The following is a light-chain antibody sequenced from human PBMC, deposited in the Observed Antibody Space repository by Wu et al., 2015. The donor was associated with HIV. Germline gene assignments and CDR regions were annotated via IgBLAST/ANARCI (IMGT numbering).Light chain of an antibody. CDR3: HQYGSSPHS. CDR2: AAS. CDR1: QFIGNN. J-gene: IGKJ2*03. Sequence: EIVVTHSPSTLSLSPGERATLSCRASQFIGNNLAWYQQKPGQAPRLLIYAASSRATGIPDRFSGSGSGTDFALTINRLEPEDFAVYICHQYGSSPHSFGQGTKLEIK. V-gene: IGKV3-20*01.